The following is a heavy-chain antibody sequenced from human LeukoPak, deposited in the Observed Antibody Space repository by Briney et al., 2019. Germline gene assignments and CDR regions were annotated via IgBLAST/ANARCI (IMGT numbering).Heavy chain of an antibody. CDR1: GFTFSSYA. CDR2: ISGSGGST. D-gene: IGHD6-19*01. Sequence: GGSLRLSCAASGFTFSSYAMSWVRQAPGKGLEWVSAISGSGGSTYYADSVKGRFTISRDNAKNSLYLQMNSLRVDDTAVYYCARALQWLATDAFDIWGQGTMVTVSS. CDR3: ARALQWLATDAFDI. V-gene: IGHV3-23*01. J-gene: IGHJ3*02.